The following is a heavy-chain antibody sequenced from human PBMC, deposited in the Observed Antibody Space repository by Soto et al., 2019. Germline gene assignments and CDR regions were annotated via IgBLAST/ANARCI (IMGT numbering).Heavy chain of an antibody. V-gene: IGHV3-48*02. J-gene: IGHJ4*02. CDR1: GFTFSSNA. Sequence: EVQLVESGGGLVQPGGSLRLSCAVSGFTFSSNAMNWVRQAPGKGLEWVAYIHSIRSIIYYAAAVKGRFTISRDNAKNSLYLHMDSLRDEATDLYYCARDARNADYDYWGQGTLVTVSS. D-gene: IGHD3-16*01. CDR2: IHSIRSII. CDR3: ARDARNADYDY.